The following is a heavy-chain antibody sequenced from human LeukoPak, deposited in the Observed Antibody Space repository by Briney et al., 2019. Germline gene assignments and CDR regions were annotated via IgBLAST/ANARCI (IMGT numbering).Heavy chain of an antibody. D-gene: IGHD5-18*01. CDR3: STLGYSYASY. CDR1: GFTFSSYA. J-gene: IGHJ4*02. V-gene: IGHV3-15*01. Sequence: GSLRLSCAASGFTFSSYAMSWVRQAPGQGLEWVGRIKSKTDGGTTDYAAPVKGRFTISRDDSKNTLYLQMNSLKTEDTAVYYCSTLGYSYASYWGQGTLVTVSS. CDR2: IKSKTDGGTT.